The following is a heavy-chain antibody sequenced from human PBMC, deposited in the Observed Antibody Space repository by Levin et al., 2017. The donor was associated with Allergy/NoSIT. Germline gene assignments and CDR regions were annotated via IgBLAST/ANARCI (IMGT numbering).Heavy chain of an antibody. CDR2: ISGSGGST. CDR1: GLTFSSYA. V-gene: IGHV3-23*01. CDR3: AKPGPRYSGSYYVSEFDY. J-gene: IGHJ4*02. D-gene: IGHD1-26*01. Sequence: PGGSLRLSCAASGLTFSSYAMSWVRQAPGKGLEWVSGISGSGGSTYYADSVKGRFTISRDNSKNTLYLQMNSLRAEDTAVYYCAKPGPRYSGSYYVSEFDYWGQGTLVTVSS.